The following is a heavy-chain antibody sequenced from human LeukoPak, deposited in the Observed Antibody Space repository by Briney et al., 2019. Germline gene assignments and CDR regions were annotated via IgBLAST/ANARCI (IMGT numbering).Heavy chain of an antibody. V-gene: IGHV1-69*02. D-gene: IGHD2-15*01. CDR1: GGTFSSYT. CDR3: AGVGAVYCGGGGCWDY. Sequence: SVKVSCKASGGTFSSYTISWVRQAPGQGLEWMGRIIPILGIANYAQKFQGRVTITADKSTSTAYMELSSLRSEDTVVYYCAGVGAVYCGGGGCWDYGGQGTRVTVSS. J-gene: IGHJ4*02. CDR2: IIPILGIA.